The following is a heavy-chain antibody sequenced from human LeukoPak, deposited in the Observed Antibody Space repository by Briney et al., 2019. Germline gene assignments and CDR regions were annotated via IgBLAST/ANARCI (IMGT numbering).Heavy chain of an antibody. CDR1: GGSFSSDT. D-gene: IGHD4-17*01. J-gene: IGHJ6*03. CDR2: IITILGIA. Sequence: SVKVSCKASGGSFSSDTISWVRQAPGQGLEWMGRIITILGIANYAQKFQGRVTITAAKSTSTAYMELSSLRSEDTAVYYCARAMTTVTTRSSHYYYMDVWGKGTTVTVSS. CDR3: ARAMTTVTTRSSHYYYMDV. V-gene: IGHV1-69*02.